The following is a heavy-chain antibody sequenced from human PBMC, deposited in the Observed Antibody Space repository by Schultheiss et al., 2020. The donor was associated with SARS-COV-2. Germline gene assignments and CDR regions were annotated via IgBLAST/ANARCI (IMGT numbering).Heavy chain of an antibody. D-gene: IGHD7-27*01. J-gene: IGHJ4*02. V-gene: IGHV1-3*01. CDR3: ARDWGARANWGSNFDH. CDR2: INAANGER. Sequence: ASVKVSCKTSGYTFSDYYIHWVRQAPGRGLEWMGQINAANGERKFSPKFQGRVTFTGDASASTGYMELRSLTSEDTAVYYCARDWGARANWGSNFDHWGPGTLVTVSS. CDR1: GYTFSDYY.